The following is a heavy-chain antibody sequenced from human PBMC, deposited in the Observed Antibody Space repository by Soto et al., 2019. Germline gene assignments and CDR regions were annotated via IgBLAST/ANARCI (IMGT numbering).Heavy chain of an antibody. CDR1: VFTFISYD. J-gene: IGHJ6*02. V-gene: IGHV3-13*05. D-gene: IGHD3-22*01. CDR2: IGTAGDP. CDR3: ARGQLVYYYDSSGYYGPYGMDV. Sequence: GWSLRLSCASSVFTFISYDMHWVRQATGKGLEWVSAIGTAGDPYYPGSVKGRFTISRENAKNSLYLQMNSLRAGDTAVYYCARGQLVYYYDSSGYYGPYGMDVWGQGTTVTVSS.